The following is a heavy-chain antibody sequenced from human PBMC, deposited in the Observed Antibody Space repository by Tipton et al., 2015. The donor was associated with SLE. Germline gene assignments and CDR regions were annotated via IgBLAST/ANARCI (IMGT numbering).Heavy chain of an antibody. CDR3: ARGGLTMVRGVTGAFDI. J-gene: IGHJ3*02. CDR2: FSYGGST. D-gene: IGHD3-10*01. Sequence: TLSLTCTVSGVSISSSNHYWGWIRQPPGKGLEWIGSFSYGGSTNYNPSLKSRLIISVDTSKNQFSLNLSSVTAADTAVYYCARGGLTMVRGVTGAFDIWGQGTMVTVTS. CDR1: GVSISSSNHY. V-gene: IGHV4-39*07.